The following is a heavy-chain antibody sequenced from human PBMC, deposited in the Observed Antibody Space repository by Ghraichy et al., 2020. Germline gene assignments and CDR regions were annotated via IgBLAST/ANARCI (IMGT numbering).Heavy chain of an antibody. CDR3: AKHRGVRGVIITIDY. Sequence: GGSLRLSCAASGFTFSSYAMSWVRQAPGKGLEWVSAISGSGGSTYYADSVKGRFTISRDNSKNTLYLQMNSLRAEDTAVYYCAKHRGVRGVIITIDYWGQGTLVTVSS. CDR2: ISGSGGST. V-gene: IGHV3-23*01. D-gene: IGHD3-10*01. CDR1: GFTFSSYA. J-gene: IGHJ4*02.